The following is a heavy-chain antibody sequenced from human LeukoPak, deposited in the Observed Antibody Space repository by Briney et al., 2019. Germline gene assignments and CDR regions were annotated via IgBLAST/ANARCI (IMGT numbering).Heavy chain of an antibody. D-gene: IGHD3-16*02. CDR1: GFSLSTSGMR. V-gene: IGHV2-70*04. Sequence: SGPTLVNPTQTLTLTCAFSGFSLSTSGMRVSWIRQPPRKTLEWLTRLDWDDDKFYSTSLKTRLTISKDTSKKQVVLTMTNMDPVDTATYYCARDHYVWGSYRSGFDYWGQGTLVTVSS. J-gene: IGHJ4*02. CDR3: ARDHYVWGSYRSGFDY. CDR2: LDWDDDK.